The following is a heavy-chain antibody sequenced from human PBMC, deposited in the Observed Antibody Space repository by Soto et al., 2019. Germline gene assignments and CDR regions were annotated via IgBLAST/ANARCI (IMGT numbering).Heavy chain of an antibody. CDR3: SRVDHSGCRFC. V-gene: IGHV3-21*01. J-gene: IGHJ4*01. CDR2: ISSSSSYI. CDR1: EVSFNSYS. Sequence: GRSMRISSAAYEVSFNSYSMKWVRQAPGKGLEWVSSISSSSSYIYYADSVKGRFTISRDNAKNSLYLQMNSLRAEDTAGYYWSRVDHSGCRFCWGQGSLVTVSS. D-gene: IGHD6-19*01.